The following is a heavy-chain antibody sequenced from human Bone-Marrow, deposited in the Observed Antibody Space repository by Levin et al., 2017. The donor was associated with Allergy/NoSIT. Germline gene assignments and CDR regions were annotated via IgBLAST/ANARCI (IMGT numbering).Heavy chain of an antibody. J-gene: IGHJ3*02. CDR2: IYHSGST. Sequence: KSSETLSLTCAVSGGSISSSNWWSWVRQPPGKGLEWIGEIYHSGSTNYNPSLKSRVTISVDKSKNQFSLKLSSVTAADTAVYYCARSRLLPSSSWYLQSPGGNDAFDIWGQGTMVTVSS. CDR3: ARSRLLPSSSWYLQSPGGNDAFDI. D-gene: IGHD6-13*01. CDR1: GGSISSSNW. V-gene: IGHV4-4*02.